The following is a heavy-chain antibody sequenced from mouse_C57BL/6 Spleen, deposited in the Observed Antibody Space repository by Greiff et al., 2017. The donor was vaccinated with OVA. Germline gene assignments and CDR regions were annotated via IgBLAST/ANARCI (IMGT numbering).Heavy chain of an antibody. CDR1: GYAFSSSW. D-gene: IGHD2-5*01. CDR2: IYPGDGDT. CDR3: ARPYSNYYAMDY. V-gene: IGHV1-82*01. Sequence: QVQLQQSGPELVKPGASVKISCKASGYAFSSSWMNWVKQRPGKGLEWIGRIYPGDGDTNYNGKFKGKATLTADKSSSTAYMQLSSLTSEDSAVYFCARPYSNYYAMDYGGQGTSVTVSS. J-gene: IGHJ4*01.